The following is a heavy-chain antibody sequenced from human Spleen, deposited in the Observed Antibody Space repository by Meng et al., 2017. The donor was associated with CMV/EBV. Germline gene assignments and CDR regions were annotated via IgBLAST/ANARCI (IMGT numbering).Heavy chain of an antibody. Sequence: GGSLRLSCAASGFTFSDYYMSWIRQAPGKGLEWVSYISSSGSTIYYADSVKGRFTISRDNAKNSLYLQMNSLRAEDTAVYYCARGPMATKPPSLSWGSGYYYYYGMDVWGQGTTVTVSS. D-gene: IGHD5-24*01. CDR1: GFTFSDYY. CDR3: ARGPMATKPPSLSWGSGYYYYYGMDV. J-gene: IGHJ6*02. V-gene: IGHV3-11*01. CDR2: ISSSGSTI.